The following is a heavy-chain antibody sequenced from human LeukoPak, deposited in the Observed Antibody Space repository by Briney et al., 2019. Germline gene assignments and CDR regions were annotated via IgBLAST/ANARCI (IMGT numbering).Heavy chain of an antibody. CDR3: ARDLELSAVYYFDS. CDR2: ISSGSEK. V-gene: IGHV3-30*04. Sequence: PGRSLRLSCAASGFTFSIFPMDWVRQAPGKGLEWVALISSGSEKYYADSVKGRFTISRDNSKNMLYLQMNSLRADDTAVYYCARDLELSAVYYFDSWGQGTLVTVSS. J-gene: IGHJ4*02. CDR1: GFTFSIFP. D-gene: IGHD3-3*01.